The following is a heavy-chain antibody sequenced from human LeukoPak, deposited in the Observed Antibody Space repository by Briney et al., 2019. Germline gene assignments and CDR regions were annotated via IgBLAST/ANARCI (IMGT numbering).Heavy chain of an antibody. V-gene: IGHV3-53*01. CDR3: ARTYDYVWGSYFDY. J-gene: IGHJ4*02. CDR2: IYSGGST. D-gene: IGHD3-16*01. CDR1: GFTVSSNY. Sequence: PGGSLRLSCAASGFTVSSNYMSSVRQAPGKGLEWVSVIYSGGSTYYADSVKGRLTISRDNSKNTLYLQMNSLRAEDTAVYYCARTYDYVWGSYFDYWGQGTLVTVSS.